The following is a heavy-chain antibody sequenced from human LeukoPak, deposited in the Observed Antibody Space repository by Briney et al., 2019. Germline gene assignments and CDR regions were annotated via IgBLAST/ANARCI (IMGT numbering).Heavy chain of an antibody. V-gene: IGHV3-73*01. Sequence: GGSLRLSCAASGFTLSDSAIHWVRQASGKGLEWVGLIDRPAKSYATAYGASVGSRFTISRDDSKNTAYLQMDSLKTEDTALYYCTRDRGTYNWLDPWGQGTLVTVSS. CDR2: IDRPAKSYAT. D-gene: IGHD1-26*01. J-gene: IGHJ5*02. CDR1: GFTLSDSA. CDR3: TRDRGTYNWLDP.